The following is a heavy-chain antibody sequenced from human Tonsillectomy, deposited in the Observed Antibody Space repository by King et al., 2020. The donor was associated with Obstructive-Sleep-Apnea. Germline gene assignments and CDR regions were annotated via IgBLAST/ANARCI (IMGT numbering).Heavy chain of an antibody. CDR3: ARQTYYYDSSGLDY. J-gene: IGHJ4*02. Sequence: VQLVESGGDLVTPGGSLRLSCAASGFTFSDYYMNLIRQAPGKGLEWISYIISSDDIMFDAESVKGRFTISRENAKNSLHLQLNSLRAEDTAVYYCARQTYYYDSSGLDYWGQGTLVIVSS. V-gene: IGHV3-11*01. CDR1: GFTFSDYY. CDR2: IISSDDIM. D-gene: IGHD3-22*01.